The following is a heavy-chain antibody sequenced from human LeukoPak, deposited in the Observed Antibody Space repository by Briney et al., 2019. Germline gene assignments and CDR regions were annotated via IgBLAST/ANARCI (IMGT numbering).Heavy chain of an antibody. J-gene: IGHJ5*02. CDR2: IYHSGST. V-gene: IGHV4-34*01. D-gene: IGHD6-19*01. CDR3: AREGAGTSWFDP. CDR1: GGSFSDYY. Sequence: PSETLSLTCAVYGGSFSDYYWSWIRQSPGKGLEWIGSIYHSGSTYYNPSLKSRVTISVDTSKNQFSLKLSSVTAADTAVYYCAREGAGTSWFDPWGQGTLVTVSS.